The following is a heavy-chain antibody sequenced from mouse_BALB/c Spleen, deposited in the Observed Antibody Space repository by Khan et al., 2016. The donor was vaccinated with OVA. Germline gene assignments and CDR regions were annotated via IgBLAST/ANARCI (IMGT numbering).Heavy chain of an antibody. CDR1: GYTFTNYW. V-gene: IGHV1S41*01. D-gene: IGHD1-1*01. CDR2: IAPGSGST. Sequence: DLVKPGASVKLSCKASGYTFTNYWINWIKQRPGQGLEWIGRIAPGSGSTYYNEMFKGKATLTVDTSSNTAYIQLSSLSSEDSAVYFCARGIYYNSTCYAMDYWGQGTSVTVAS. J-gene: IGHJ4*01. CDR3: ARGIYYNSTCYAMDY.